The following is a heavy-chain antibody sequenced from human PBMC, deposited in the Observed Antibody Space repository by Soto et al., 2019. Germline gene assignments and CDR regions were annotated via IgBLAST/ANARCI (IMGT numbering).Heavy chain of an antibody. CDR3: VKVLISGNYDY. CDR2: ISNNGDST. V-gene: IGHV3-64D*06. D-gene: IGHD1-26*01. Sequence: LRLSWAASGFTFSSYAMRWVRQAPGKGLEYVSAISNNGDSTFYADSVKGRFTISRDNSKNTLDLQMSSLRAEDTAVYYCVKVLISGNYDYWGQGTLVTVSS. CDR1: GFTFSSYA. J-gene: IGHJ4*02.